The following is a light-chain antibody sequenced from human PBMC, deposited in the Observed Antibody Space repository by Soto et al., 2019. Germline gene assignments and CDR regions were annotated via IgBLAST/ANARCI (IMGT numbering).Light chain of an antibody. CDR1: SSDVGGYKF. J-gene: IGLJ1*01. CDR3: SSYTSGSHYV. Sequence: QSVLTQPASVSGSPVQSITISCTGTSSDVGGYKFVSWYQQHPGKAPKFIIYDVSIRPSGVSNRFSGSKTGNTASLTISGLQAEDEADYYCSSYTSGSHYVFGTGTKVTVL. V-gene: IGLV2-14*01. CDR2: DVS.